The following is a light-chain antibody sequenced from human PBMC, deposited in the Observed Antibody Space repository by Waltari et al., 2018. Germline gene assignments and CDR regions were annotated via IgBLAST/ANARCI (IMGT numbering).Light chain of an antibody. CDR1: QSVSSN. CDR3: QQYNNWPPKT. J-gene: IGKJ1*01. Sequence: ETVMTQSPATLSVSPGERATLSCRASQSVSSNLAWYQQKPGQAPRLLIYGASNRATGIPARVSGSGSGTEFTLTISSLQSEDFAVYYWQQYNNWPPKTFGQGTKVEIK. CDR2: GAS. V-gene: IGKV3-15*01.